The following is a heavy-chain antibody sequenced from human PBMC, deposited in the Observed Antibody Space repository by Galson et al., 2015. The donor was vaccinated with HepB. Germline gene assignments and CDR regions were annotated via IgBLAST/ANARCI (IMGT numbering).Heavy chain of an antibody. V-gene: IGHV3-48*01. J-gene: IGHJ6*02. CDR1: GFAFHTYN. Sequence: SLRLSCAASGFAFHTYNMNWVRLAPGKGLEWVSYIDSVSGNRYYSDSVQGRFTISRDNAKNSLYLQMNGLRAEDTAIYFCARRGYSYGAQSNYFYFGLDVWGQGTTVTVSS. D-gene: IGHD5-18*01. CDR3: ARRGYSYGAQSNYFYFGLDV. CDR2: IDSVSGNR.